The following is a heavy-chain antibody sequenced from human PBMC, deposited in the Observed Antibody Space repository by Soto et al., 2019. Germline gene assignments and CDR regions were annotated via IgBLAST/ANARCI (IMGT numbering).Heavy chain of an antibody. CDR3: ARGFFYGDYVHPDY. CDR1: GYTFTGYY. CDR2: INPNSGGT. V-gene: IGHV1-2*02. D-gene: IGHD4-17*01. J-gene: IGHJ4*02. Sequence: GASVKVSCKASGYTFTGYYMHWVRQAPGQGLEWMGWINPNSGGTKYSQKFQGRVTITRDTSASTAYMELSSLRSEDTAVYYCARGFFYGDYVHPDYWGQGTLVTVSS.